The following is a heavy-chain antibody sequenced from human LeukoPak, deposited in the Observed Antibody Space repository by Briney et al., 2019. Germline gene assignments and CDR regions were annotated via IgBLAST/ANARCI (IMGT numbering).Heavy chain of an antibody. CDR2: INPKSGGT. Sequence: ASVTVSCRASGYTFTGYYMHWVRQAPGQGLEWMGWINPKSGGTNYAQKFQGRVTMTRDTSISTAYMELSRLRSDDTAVYYCARRYAAAGMGFDYWGQGTLVTVSS. D-gene: IGHD6-13*01. CDR1: GYTFTGYY. J-gene: IGHJ4*02. V-gene: IGHV1-2*02. CDR3: ARRYAAAGMGFDY.